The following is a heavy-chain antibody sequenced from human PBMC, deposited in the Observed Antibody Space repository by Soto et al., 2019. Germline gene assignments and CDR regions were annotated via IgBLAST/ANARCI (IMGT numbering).Heavy chain of an antibody. V-gene: IGHV1-69*06. Sequence: QVQLVQSGAEVKKPGSSVKVSCKASGGTFSSYAISWVRQAPGQGLEWMGGIIPIFGTANYAQKFQGRVTITADKSTSTAYMELSSLRSEDTAVYYCARACSSTSCHSAVYYYYYYGMDVWGQGTTVTVSS. D-gene: IGHD2-2*01. CDR2: IIPIFGTA. CDR1: GGTFSSYA. J-gene: IGHJ6*02. CDR3: ARACSSTSCHSAVYYYYYYGMDV.